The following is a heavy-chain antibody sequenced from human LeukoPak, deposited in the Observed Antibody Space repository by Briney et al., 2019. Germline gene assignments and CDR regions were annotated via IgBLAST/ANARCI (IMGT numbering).Heavy chain of an antibody. CDR2: IYTSGST. Sequence: SETLFLTCTVSGGSMKSGTYYWSWIRQPAGKGLEWIGRIYTSGSTNYNPSLKSRVTISIDTSKNQFSLNLSSVTAADTAVYYCARGDSNDNDYGDYPDYWGQGTLVTVSS. V-gene: IGHV4-61*02. CDR1: GGSMKSGTYY. D-gene: IGHD4-17*01. J-gene: IGHJ4*02. CDR3: ARGDSNDNDYGDYPDY.